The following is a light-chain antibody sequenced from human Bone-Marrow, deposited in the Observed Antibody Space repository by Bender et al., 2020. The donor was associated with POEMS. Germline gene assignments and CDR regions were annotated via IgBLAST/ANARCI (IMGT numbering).Light chain of an antibody. CDR1: SSDIGGYSH. V-gene: IGLV2-14*03. J-gene: IGLJ3*02. CDR3: SSYTTSSTWV. Sequence: QSALTQPASVSGSPGQSITLSCTGTSSDIGGYSHVSWYQQHPGQAPNLMIYDVTIRPSGVSHRFSGSQSGNTASLTISGLQADDEADYYCSSYTTSSTWVFGGGTKLTVL. CDR2: DVT.